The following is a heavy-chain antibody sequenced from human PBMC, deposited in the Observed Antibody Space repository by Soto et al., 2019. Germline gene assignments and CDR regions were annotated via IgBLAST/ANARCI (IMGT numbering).Heavy chain of an antibody. J-gene: IGHJ2*01. CDR3: ARVGIAVAGTADFDL. D-gene: IGHD6-19*01. Sequence: QVQLVQSGAEVKKLGSSVKVSCKASGGTFSSYAISWVREAPGQGLEWMGGIIPIFGTANYAQKFQGRVTITADESTSTAYMELSSLRSEDTAVYYCARVGIAVAGTADFDLWGRGTLVTVSS. CDR1: GGTFSSYA. V-gene: IGHV1-69*12. CDR2: IIPIFGTA.